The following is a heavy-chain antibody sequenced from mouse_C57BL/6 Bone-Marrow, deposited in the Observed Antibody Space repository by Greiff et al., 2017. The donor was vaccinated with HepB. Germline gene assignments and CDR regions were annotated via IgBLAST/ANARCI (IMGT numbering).Heavy chain of an antibody. V-gene: IGHV5-16*01. CDR2: INYDGSST. CDR3: ARDHPYYYGSSYWYFDV. J-gene: IGHJ1*03. CDR1: GFTFSDYY. D-gene: IGHD1-1*01. Sequence: EVQLQESEGGLVQPGSSMKLSCTASGFTFSDYYMAWVRQVPEKGLEWVANINYDGSSTYYLDSLKSRFIISRDNAKNILYLQMSSLKSEDTATYYCARDHPYYYGSSYWYFDVWGTGTTVTVSS.